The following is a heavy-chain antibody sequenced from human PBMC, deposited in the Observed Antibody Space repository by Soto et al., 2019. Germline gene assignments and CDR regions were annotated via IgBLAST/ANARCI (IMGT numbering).Heavy chain of an antibody. CDR1: GYTFTTHD. Sequence: QVQLVKSGAEVKEPGASVKVSCKASGYTFTTHDINWVRQATGQGPEWMGWMNPNSGNTGYAQKFQGRVTMTRDTSITTAYMELSNLRSEDTAVYYCARGYRGSRWQADWGQGTLVTVSS. J-gene: IGHJ4*02. D-gene: IGHD3-16*02. V-gene: IGHV1-8*01. CDR3: ARGYRGSRWQAD. CDR2: MNPNSGNT.